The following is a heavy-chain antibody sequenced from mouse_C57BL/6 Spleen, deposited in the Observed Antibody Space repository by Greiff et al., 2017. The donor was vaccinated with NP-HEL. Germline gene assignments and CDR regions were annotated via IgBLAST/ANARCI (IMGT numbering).Heavy chain of an antibody. Sequence: VQLQQSGPELVKPGASVKISCKASGYTFTDYYMNWVKQSHGKSLEWIGDINPNNGGTSYNQKFKGKATLTVDKSSSTAYMELRSLTSEDSAVYYCARGDLLLRRFAYWGQGTLVTVSA. CDR3: ARGDLLLRRFAY. D-gene: IGHD1-1*01. J-gene: IGHJ3*01. CDR2: INPNNGGT. V-gene: IGHV1-26*01. CDR1: GYTFTDYY.